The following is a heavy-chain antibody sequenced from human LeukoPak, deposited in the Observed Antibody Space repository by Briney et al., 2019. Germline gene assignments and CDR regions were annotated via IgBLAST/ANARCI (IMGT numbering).Heavy chain of an antibody. D-gene: IGHD3-16*01. CDR1: GFTVTTKY. CDR2: IYAGGTT. J-gene: IGHJ6*02. Sequence: GGSLRLSCAASGFTVTTKYMSWVRQAPGKGLEWVSSIYAGGTTYYADSVKDRFTISRDSSKNILYLRLNSLRAEETAVYFCASSLGGRLSHGLDVWGQGTTVTVSS. V-gene: IGHV3-66*01. CDR3: ASSLGGRLSHGLDV.